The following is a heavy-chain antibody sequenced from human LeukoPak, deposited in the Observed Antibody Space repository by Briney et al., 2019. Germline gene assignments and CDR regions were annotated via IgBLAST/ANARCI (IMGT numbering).Heavy chain of an antibody. CDR1: GFTLSSYG. D-gene: IGHD1-26*01. V-gene: IGHV3-30*02. CDR3: ARDPGGSFDY. CDR2: IQSDGINK. J-gene: IGHJ4*02. Sequence: GGSLRLPCSASGFTLSSYGMYWLRQAPDKGLEGVAFIQSDGINKHYVDSVKGRFTISRDNSKNTLDLQMNRLRPEDTAVYYCARDPGGSFDYWGQGTLVTVSS.